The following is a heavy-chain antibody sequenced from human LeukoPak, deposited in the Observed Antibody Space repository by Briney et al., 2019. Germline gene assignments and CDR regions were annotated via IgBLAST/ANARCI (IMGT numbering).Heavy chain of an antibody. CDR1: GYTFTSYD. V-gene: IGHV1-8*03. Sequence: GASVKVSCKASGYTFTSYDINWVRQATGQGLEWMGWMNPNSGNTDYAQKFQGRVTITRNTSISAAYMELSSLRSEDTAVYYCARYCSSTSCYDAFDIWGQGTMVTVSS. CDR2: MNPNSGNT. CDR3: ARYCSSTSCYDAFDI. D-gene: IGHD2-2*01. J-gene: IGHJ3*02.